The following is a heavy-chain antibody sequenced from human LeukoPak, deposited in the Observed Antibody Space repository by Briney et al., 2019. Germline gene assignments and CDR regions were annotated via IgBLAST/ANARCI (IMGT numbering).Heavy chain of an antibody. V-gene: IGHV4-59*01. CDR1: GGSINSYY. CDR2: IYYSGST. Sequence: SETLSLTCTVSGGSINSYYWSWIRQPPGKGLEWIGYIYYSGSTNYNPSLKSRVTISVDTSKNQFSLKLSSVTAADTAVYYCARGYYYDSSGYYSGWGGYYYYGMDVWGQGTTVTVSS. D-gene: IGHD3-22*01. CDR3: ARGYYYDSSGYYSGWGGYYYYGMDV. J-gene: IGHJ6*02.